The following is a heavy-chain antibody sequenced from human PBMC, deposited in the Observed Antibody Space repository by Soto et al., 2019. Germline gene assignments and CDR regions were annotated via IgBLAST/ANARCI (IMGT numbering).Heavy chain of an antibody. D-gene: IGHD3-10*01. CDR3: VRHGRVGGMRFDYHNGMDV. CDR1: GYTFTSYG. CDR2: ISAYNGNT. Sequence: ASVKVSCKASGYTFTSYGISWVRQAPGQGLEWMGWISAYNGNTNYAQKLQGRVTLTTDTATNTAHMELRSLRSDDTAVYFCVRHGRVGGMRFDYHNGMDVWGQGTTVTVSS. V-gene: IGHV1-18*01. J-gene: IGHJ6*02.